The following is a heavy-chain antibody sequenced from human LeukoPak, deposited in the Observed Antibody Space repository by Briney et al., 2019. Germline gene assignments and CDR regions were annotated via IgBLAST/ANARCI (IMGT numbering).Heavy chain of an antibody. CDR1: GGSISSSSYY. Sequence: SETLSLTCTVSGGSISSSSYYWGWIRQPPGKGLEWIGSIYYSGNTYFNTSLKSRVTLSLDMSKNQFSLKMSSVTAADTALYYCARERIAPRPWFDPWGQGTLVTVSS. D-gene: IGHD6-6*01. J-gene: IGHJ5*02. CDR3: ARERIAPRPWFDP. V-gene: IGHV4-39*07. CDR2: IYYSGNT.